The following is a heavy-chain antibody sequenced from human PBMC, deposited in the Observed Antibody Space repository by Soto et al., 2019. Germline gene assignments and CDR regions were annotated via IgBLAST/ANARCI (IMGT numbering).Heavy chain of an antibody. J-gene: IGHJ6*02. CDR1: GGSFSTAA. Sequence: QVQVVQSGAEVKKPGSSVKVSCKASGGSFSTAAISWVRQAPGQGLEWMGGIMPIFRTADYAQKFQGRVTITEEESTSAVYLELSSLRSEDTAVYYCARDKDRPQLGGNYYYIMDVWGQGTTVTVSS. CDR3: ARDKDRPQLGGNYYYIMDV. V-gene: IGHV1-69*12. CDR2: IMPIFRTA. D-gene: IGHD3-3*02.